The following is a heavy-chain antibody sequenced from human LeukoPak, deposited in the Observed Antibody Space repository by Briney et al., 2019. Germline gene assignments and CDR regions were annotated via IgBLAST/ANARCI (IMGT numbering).Heavy chain of an antibody. V-gene: IGHV3-33*01. CDR3: ARSASTVTTVDY. CDR1: GFSFSSYG. Sequence: PGGSLRLSCATSGFSFSSYGMHWVRQAPGKGLEWVAVIRNDGRDKFYADSVKGRFTISRDNSKNTLYLQMNSLRAEDTAVYYCARSASTVTTVDYWGQGTLVTVSS. CDR2: IRNDGRDK. D-gene: IGHD4-17*01. J-gene: IGHJ4*02.